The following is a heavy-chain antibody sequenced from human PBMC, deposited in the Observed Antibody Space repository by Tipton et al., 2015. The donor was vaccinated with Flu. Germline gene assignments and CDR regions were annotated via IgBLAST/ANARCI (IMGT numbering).Heavy chain of an antibody. CDR1: GFSFSSYG. CDR2: IWYDGSNE. V-gene: IGHV3-33*01. J-gene: IGHJ6*02. CDR3: ARDEGVVNYYFGMDV. Sequence: SLRLSCAASGFSFSSYGMHWVRQAPGKGLEWVAAIWYDGSNEHYSDSAKGRFTISRDNSKKTLYLQMNNLRVEDTAVYYCARDEGVVNYYFGMDVWGQGTTVTVSS.